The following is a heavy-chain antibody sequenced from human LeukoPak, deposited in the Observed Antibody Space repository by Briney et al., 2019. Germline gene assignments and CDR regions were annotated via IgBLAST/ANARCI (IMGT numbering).Heavy chain of an antibody. CDR2: IYYSGST. CDR1: GGTIISSSYY. CDR3: ARHLIYVYYFDY. V-gene: IGHV4-39*01. D-gene: IGHD5/OR15-5a*01. Sequence: SETLPLTCTASGGTIISSSYYWGWIRQPPGKGLERIGSIYYSGSTYYNPSLKSRVTISVDTSKNQFSLKLSSVTAADTAVYYCARHLIYVYYFDYWGQGTLVTVSS. J-gene: IGHJ4*02.